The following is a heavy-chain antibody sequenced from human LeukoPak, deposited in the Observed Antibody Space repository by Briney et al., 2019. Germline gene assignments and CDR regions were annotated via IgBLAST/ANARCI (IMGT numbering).Heavy chain of an antibody. Sequence: GGSLRLSCAASGFTFSTYGMNWIRQAPGKGLEWISSISGSGDTVYPDSVKGRFTISRDNSKNTLYLQMNSLRAEDTAVYYCANHYYDSRWASAYWGQGTLVTVSS. CDR2: ISGSGDT. V-gene: IGHV3-23*01. CDR1: GFTFSTYG. CDR3: ANHYYDSRWASAY. D-gene: IGHD3-22*01. J-gene: IGHJ4*02.